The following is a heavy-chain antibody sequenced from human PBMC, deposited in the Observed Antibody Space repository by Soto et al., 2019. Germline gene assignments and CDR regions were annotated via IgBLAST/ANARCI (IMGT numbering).Heavy chain of an antibody. J-gene: IGHJ3*02. CDR1: GGSISSYY. V-gene: IGHV4-59*08. CDR2: IYYSGST. Sequence: SETLSLTCTVSGGSISSYYWSWIRQPPGKGLEWIGYIYYSGSTNYNPSLKSRVTISVDTSKNQFSLKLSSVTAADTAVYYCASGTGYYLGAFDIWGQGTMVTVSS. D-gene: IGHD3-9*01. CDR3: ASGTGYYLGAFDI.